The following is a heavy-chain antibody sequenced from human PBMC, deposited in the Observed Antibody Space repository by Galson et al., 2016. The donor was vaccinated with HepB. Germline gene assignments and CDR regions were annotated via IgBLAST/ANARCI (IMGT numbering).Heavy chain of an antibody. CDR2: ILYDASDK. CDR1: GFTFSWFG. D-gene: IGHD3-22*01. J-gene: IGHJ6*02. V-gene: IGHV3-30*18. CDR3: AKDRRYYDSSGYFWEGYYYGGMDV. Sequence: SLRLSCAASGFTFSWFGMHWVRQAPGKGLEWVAAISYDGVAVILYDASDKYYADSVKGRFTISRDNSKNTLNLQMNSLRAEDTAVYYCAKDRRYYDSSGYFWEGYYYGGMDVWGQGTTVTVSS.